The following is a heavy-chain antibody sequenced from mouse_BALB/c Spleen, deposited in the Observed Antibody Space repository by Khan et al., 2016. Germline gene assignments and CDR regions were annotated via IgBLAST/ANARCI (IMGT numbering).Heavy chain of an antibody. V-gene: IGHV14-4*02. D-gene: IGHD1-1*01. CDR2: IDPENGDT. Sequence: VQLKQSGAELVRSGASVKLSCTASVFNIKDYYMHWVKQRPEQGLEWIGWIDPENGDTEYAPKFQGKATMTADTSSNAAYLQFSSLTSEDSAVYYCNASDYGSDVYFDYWGQGTTLTVPS. CDR1: VFNIKDYY. J-gene: IGHJ2*01. CDR3: NASDYGSDVYFDY.